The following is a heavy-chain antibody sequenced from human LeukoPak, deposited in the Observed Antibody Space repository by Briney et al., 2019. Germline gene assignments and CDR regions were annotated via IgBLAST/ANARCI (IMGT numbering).Heavy chain of an antibody. CDR2: INPNSGGT. V-gene: IGHV1-2*02. Sequence: ASVKVSCKASGYTFTGDYMHWVRQAPGQGLEWMGWINPNSGGTNYAQKFQGRVTMTRDTSISTAYMELSRLRSDDTAVYYCARDGESMVRKFDYWGQGTLVTVSS. CDR1: GYTFTGDY. CDR3: ARDGESMVRKFDY. D-gene: IGHD3-10*01. J-gene: IGHJ4*02.